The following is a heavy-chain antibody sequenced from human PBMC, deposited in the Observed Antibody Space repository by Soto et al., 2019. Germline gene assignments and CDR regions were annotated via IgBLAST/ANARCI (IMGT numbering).Heavy chain of an antibody. J-gene: IGHJ4*02. CDR1: GFTFSSYG. D-gene: IGHD1-7*01. Sequence: EVQLLESGGGLVQPGGSLRLSCAASGFTFSSYGMTWVRQAQGKGLEWVSFSSATGAGTYYADSVKGRFTISRDNSKNTLYLKMTSLRADDTAVYYCAKDRRAGGNYGFYSDFWGQGALVIVSS. CDR2: SSATGAGT. CDR3: AKDRRAGGNYGFYSDF. V-gene: IGHV3-23*01.